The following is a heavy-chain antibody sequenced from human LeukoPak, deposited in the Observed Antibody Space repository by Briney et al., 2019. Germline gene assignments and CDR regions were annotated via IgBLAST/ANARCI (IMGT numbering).Heavy chain of an antibody. CDR2: ISSSSSYI. CDR3: ARDSVSSSWYDH. D-gene: IGHD6-13*01. CDR1: GFTFNSYS. V-gene: IGHV3-21*01. J-gene: IGHJ5*02. Sequence: GGSLRLSCAASGFTFNSYSMNWVRQAPGKGLEWVSSISSSSSYIYYADSVKGRFTISRDNAKNSLYLQMNSLRAEDTAVYYCARDSVSSSWYDHWGQGTLVTVSS.